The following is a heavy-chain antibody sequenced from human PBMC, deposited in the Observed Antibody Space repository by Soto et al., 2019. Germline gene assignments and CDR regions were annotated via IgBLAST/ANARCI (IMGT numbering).Heavy chain of an antibody. Sequence: SETLSLTCTVSGGSISSSSYYWGWIRQPPGKGLEWIGSIYSGGSTYYNPSLKSRVTISVDTSKNQFSLKLSSVTAADTAVYYCARHNYGSGSTYFDYWGQGTLVTVSS. J-gene: IGHJ4*02. V-gene: IGHV4-39*01. CDR3: ARHNYGSGSTYFDY. CDR2: IYSGGST. D-gene: IGHD3-10*01. CDR1: GGSISSSSYY.